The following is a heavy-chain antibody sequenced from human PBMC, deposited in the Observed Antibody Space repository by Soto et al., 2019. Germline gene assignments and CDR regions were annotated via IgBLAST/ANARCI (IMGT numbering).Heavy chain of an antibody. CDR3: ARGPPVTTDY. D-gene: IGHD4-17*01. Sequence: QVQLQESGPGLVKPSQTLSLTCTVSGGSISSGNYYWSWFRQPPGKVLEWIGYIYYSGSTSYNPALKSRITVAVDTSKNQFSLKLSSVTVADTAVYYGARGPPVTTDYWGQGTLVTVSS. CDR1: GGSISSGNYY. V-gene: IGHV4-30-4*01. J-gene: IGHJ4*02. CDR2: IYYSGST.